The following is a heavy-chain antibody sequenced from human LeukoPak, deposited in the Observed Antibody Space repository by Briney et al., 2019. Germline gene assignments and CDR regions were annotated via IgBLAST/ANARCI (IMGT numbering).Heavy chain of an antibody. D-gene: IGHD6-13*01. J-gene: IGHJ3*02. CDR1: GFTFSSYG. V-gene: IGHV3-30*02. CDR2: IGYDGSNK. Sequence: GGTLRLSCAASGFTFSSYGMHWVRQAPGTRLEGLAFIGYDGSNKYYADSVKGRFTISRDNSKNTLYLQMNSLRGKDTAVYYCARGGSSWDFAFDIWGQGTMVPVSS. CDR3: ARGGSSWDFAFDI.